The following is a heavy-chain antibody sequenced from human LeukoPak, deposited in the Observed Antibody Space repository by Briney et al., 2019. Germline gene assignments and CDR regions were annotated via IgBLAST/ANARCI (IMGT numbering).Heavy chain of an antibody. J-gene: IGHJ6*03. Sequence: GGSLRLSCAASGFTFSSYAMSWVRQAPGKGLEWVSAISGSGGSTYYADSVKGRFTISRGNSKNTLYLQMNSLRAEDTAVYYCARTPGERYCSGGSCYFHYYYMDVWGKGTTVTVSS. CDR3: ARTPGERYCSGGSCYFHYYYMDV. CDR2: ISGSGGST. D-gene: IGHD2-15*01. CDR1: GFTFSSYA. V-gene: IGHV3-23*01.